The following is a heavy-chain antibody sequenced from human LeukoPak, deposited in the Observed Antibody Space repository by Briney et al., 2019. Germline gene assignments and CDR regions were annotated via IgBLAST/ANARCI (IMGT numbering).Heavy chain of an antibody. CDR1: GGSISSYY. J-gene: IGHJ4*02. Sequence: PSETLSLTCTVSGGSISSYYWSWIRQPPGKGLEWIGEIHHSGSTNYNPSLKSRVTLSVDTSKNQFSLKLSAVTPADTAVYYCARSRGWLQSHPLGYWGQGTLVTVSS. CDR2: IHHSGST. V-gene: IGHV4-34*01. CDR3: ARSRGWLQSHPLGY. D-gene: IGHD5-24*01.